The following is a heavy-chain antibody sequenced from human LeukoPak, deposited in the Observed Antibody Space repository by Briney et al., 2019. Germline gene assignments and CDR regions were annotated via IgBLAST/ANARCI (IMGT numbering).Heavy chain of an antibody. D-gene: IGHD1-26*01. V-gene: IGHV3-64*01. CDR1: GFTFSSYA. CDR2: ISSNGGST. CDR3: ARSGGSPWAYYFDY. J-gene: IGHJ4*02. Sequence: GGSLRLSCAASGFTFSSYALHWVRQAPGKGLEYVSAISSNGGSTYYANSVKGRFTISRDNSKNTLYLQMGSLRAEDMAVYYCARSGGSPWAYYFDYWAQGTLVTVSS.